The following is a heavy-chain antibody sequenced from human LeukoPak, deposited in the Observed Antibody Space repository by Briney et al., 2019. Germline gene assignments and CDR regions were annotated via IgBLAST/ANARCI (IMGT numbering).Heavy chain of an antibody. CDR1: GGSISSSNDD. V-gene: IGHV4-39*01. J-gene: IGHJ4*02. D-gene: IGHD5-12*01. CDR2: IYYSGST. CDR3: ARGFLSGYDFGY. Sequence: SETLSLTCTVSGGSISSSNDDWGWIRQPPGKGLEWIGSIYYSGSTYYNPFLKSRVTISVDTSKNQFSLKLSSVTAADTAVYYCARGFLSGYDFGYWGQGTLVTVSS.